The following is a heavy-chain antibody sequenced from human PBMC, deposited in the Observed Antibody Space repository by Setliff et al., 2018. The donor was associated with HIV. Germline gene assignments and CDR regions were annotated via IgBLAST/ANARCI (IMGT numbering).Heavy chain of an antibody. J-gene: IGHJ4*02. V-gene: IGHV1-2*06. Sequence: ASVKVSCKASRYSFTGYYMHWVRQAPGQGLEWMGRINPNSGGTNYAQKFQGRVTMTRDTSISTAYMELSRLRSDDTAVYYCARDEVIEVAGDFDNWGQGTLVTVSS. CDR1: RYSFTGYY. CDR3: ARDEVIEVAGDFDN. D-gene: IGHD6-19*01. CDR2: INPNSGGT.